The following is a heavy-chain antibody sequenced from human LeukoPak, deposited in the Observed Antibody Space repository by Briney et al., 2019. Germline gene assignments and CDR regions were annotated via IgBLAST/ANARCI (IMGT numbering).Heavy chain of an antibody. Sequence: GGSLRLSCAASGFTFSSYAMHWVRQAPGKGLEWVAVISYDGSNKYYADSVKGRFTISRDDSKNTLYLQMNSLRAEDTAVYYCAREISSRRETLFDYWGQGTLVTVSS. CDR3: AREISSRRETLFDY. CDR1: GFTFSSYA. D-gene: IGHD2/OR15-2a*01. V-gene: IGHV3-30*04. CDR2: ISYDGSNK. J-gene: IGHJ4*02.